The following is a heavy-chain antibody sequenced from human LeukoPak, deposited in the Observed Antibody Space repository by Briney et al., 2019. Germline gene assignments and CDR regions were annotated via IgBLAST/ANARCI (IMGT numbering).Heavy chain of an antibody. CDR1: GGSISSGSYY. D-gene: IGHD6-6*01. CDR3: ARDFLVSSSSFSYFDY. Sequence: SQTLSLTCTVSGGSISSGSYYWSWIRQPAGKGLEWIGRIYTSGSTNYNPSLKSRVTMSVDTSKNQFSLKLSSVTAADTAVYYCARDFLVSSSSFSYFDYWGQGTLVTVSS. CDR2: IYTSGST. V-gene: IGHV4-61*02. J-gene: IGHJ4*02.